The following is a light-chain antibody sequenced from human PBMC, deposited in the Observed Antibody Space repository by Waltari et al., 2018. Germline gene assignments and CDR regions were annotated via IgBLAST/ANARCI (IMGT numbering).Light chain of an antibody. CDR1: QSLLYSSNNKNS. CDR2: WAS. J-gene: IGKJ3*01. CDR3: QQYYITPPVT. Sequence: IVMTQSTDSLAVSLGERATLNCKSSQSLLYSSNNKNSLAWYQQKPGPPPKLLIYWASTRESGVPDRFSGSGSGTEFTLTISSLQSEDVAVYYCQQYYITPPVTFGPGTKVDIK. V-gene: IGKV4-1*01.